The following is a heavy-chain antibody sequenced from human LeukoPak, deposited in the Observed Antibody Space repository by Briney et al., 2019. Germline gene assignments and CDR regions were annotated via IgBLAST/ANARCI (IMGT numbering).Heavy chain of an antibody. CDR3: VRDVSRRIGMDV. J-gene: IGHJ6*02. Sequence: GGSLRLSCLASGFSFNSYTMNWVREAPRKGLEWVSTISPVSSYTWYAESVKGRFTTSRDNPKNSLYLQMHSLRGEETDGYYCVRDVSRRIGMDVWGQGTTVTVSS. D-gene: IGHD2/OR15-2a*01. CDR1: GFSFNSYT. CDR2: ISPVSSYT. V-gene: IGHV3-21*01.